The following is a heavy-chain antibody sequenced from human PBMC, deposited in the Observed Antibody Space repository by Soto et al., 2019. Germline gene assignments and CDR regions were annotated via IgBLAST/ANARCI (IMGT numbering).Heavy chain of an antibody. D-gene: IGHD6-6*01. CDR2: IIPIFGTA. CDR1: GCTFSSYS. V-gene: IGHV1-69*13. J-gene: IGHJ5*02. CDR3: ARDHSTSSYSWFDP. Sequence: GASVKVSCKASGCTFSSYSITCVRQAPGQVLEWMGGIIPIFGTANYAQKFQGRVTITADESTSTAYMELSSLRSEDTALYYCARDHSTSSYSWFDPWGQGTLVTVSS.